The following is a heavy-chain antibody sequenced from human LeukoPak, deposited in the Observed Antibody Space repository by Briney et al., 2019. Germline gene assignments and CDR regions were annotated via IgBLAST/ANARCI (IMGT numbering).Heavy chain of an antibody. CDR1: GFTFSSYA. CDR3: AKRNTMVRGGPCFDY. J-gene: IGHJ4*02. D-gene: IGHD3-10*01. Sequence: GGSLRLSCAASGFTFSSYAMNWVRQAPGKGLEWVSIIFGSGDTTHYADSVKGRFTVSRDNSKNMLYLQMNNLRPEDTATYYCAKRNTMVRGGPCFDYWGQGLMVTVSS. V-gene: IGHV3-23*01. CDR2: IFGSGDTT.